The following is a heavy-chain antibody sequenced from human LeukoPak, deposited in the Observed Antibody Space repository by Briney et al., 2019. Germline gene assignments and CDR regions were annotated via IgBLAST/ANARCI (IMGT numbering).Heavy chain of an antibody. CDR2: INPNSGDT. J-gene: IGHJ4*02. CDR3: ARVFRYSSSSPYDY. Sequence: ASVKVSCKASGYTFTDYYMHWVRQAPGQGLEWMGWINPNSGDTNYAQKFQGRVTMTRGTSISTAYMELSRLTSDDTAIYYCARVFRYSSSSPYDYWGQGTLVTVSS. D-gene: IGHD6-13*01. V-gene: IGHV1-2*02. CDR1: GYTFTDYY.